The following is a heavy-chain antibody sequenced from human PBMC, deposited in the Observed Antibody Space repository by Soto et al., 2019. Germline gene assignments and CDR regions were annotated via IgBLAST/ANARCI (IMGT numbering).Heavy chain of an antibody. CDR3: ARGGSGYVWFNEY. Sequence: QEQLVQSGAEVKKPGSSVKVSCKDSGGLFSSYAISWVRQAPGQGLEWMGGIIPVFGTTYYAQNFQDRVTICADESTNTAYMELNSLKSEDTAMYYCARGGSGYVWFNEYLGQGTLVTVSS. V-gene: IGHV1-69*01. CDR2: IIPVFGTT. D-gene: IGHD3-22*01. J-gene: IGHJ4*02. CDR1: GGLFSSYA.